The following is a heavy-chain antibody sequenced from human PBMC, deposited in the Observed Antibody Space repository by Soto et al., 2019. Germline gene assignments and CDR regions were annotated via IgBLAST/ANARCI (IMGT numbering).Heavy chain of an antibody. CDR2: IYYSGST. CDR3: ARGSPLRFLEWPLGWFDP. Sequence: SETLDLTCTVSGGSIISGDYYWSWIRQPPGKGLEWIGYIYYSGSTYYNPSLKSRVTISVDTSKNQFSLKLSSVTAADTAVYYCARGSPLRFLEWPLGWFDPWGQGTLVTVSS. J-gene: IGHJ5*02. D-gene: IGHD3-3*01. V-gene: IGHV4-30-4*01. CDR1: GGSIISGDYY.